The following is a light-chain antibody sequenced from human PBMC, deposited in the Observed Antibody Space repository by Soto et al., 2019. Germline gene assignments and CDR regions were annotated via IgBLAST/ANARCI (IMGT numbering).Light chain of an antibody. CDR2: YDN. CDR3: AAWDDSLNAVV. CDR1: SSNIGNNA. V-gene: IGLV1-36*01. Sequence: QSVLTQPPSVSEAPRQRVTISCSGSSSNIGNNAVNWYQQLPGKAPKLLIYYDNLLPSGVSDRFSGSKSGTSASLAISGLQSEDEADYSCAAWDDSLNAVVFGGGTKLPS. J-gene: IGLJ2*01.